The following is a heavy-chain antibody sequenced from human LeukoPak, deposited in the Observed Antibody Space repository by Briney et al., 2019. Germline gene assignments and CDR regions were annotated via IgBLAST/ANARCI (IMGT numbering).Heavy chain of an antibody. CDR3: ARDGVTGTTQFDY. V-gene: IGHV3-66*01. D-gene: IGHD1-20*01. J-gene: IGHJ4*02. Sequence: PGGSLRLSCAASGFTVSSNYMSWVRQAPGKGLEWVSVIYSGGSTYYADSVKGRFTNSRDNSKNTLYLQMNSLRAEDTAVYYCARDGVTGTTQFDYWGQGTLVTVSS. CDR1: GFTVSSNY. CDR2: IYSGGST.